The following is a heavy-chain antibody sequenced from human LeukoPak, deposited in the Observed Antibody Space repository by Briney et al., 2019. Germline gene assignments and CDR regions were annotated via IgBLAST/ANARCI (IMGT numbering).Heavy chain of an antibody. CDR2: ISAYNGNT. Sequence: GAAVKVSRKASGYTFTSYGISWVRQAPGQGLEWMGWISAYNGNTNYAQKLQGRVTMTTDTATSTAYMELRSLRSDDPAVYYCAKEHENWFDPWGQGTLVTVSS. CDR1: GYTFTSYG. CDR3: AKEHENWFDP. V-gene: IGHV1-18*01. J-gene: IGHJ5*02.